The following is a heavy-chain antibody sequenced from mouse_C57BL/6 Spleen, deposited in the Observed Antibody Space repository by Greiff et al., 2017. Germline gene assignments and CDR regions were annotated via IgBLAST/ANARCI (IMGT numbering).Heavy chain of an antibody. CDR3: ARRGGTGYFDV. CDR2: ISDGGSYT. Sequence: EVHLVESGGGLVKPGGSLKLSCAASGFTFSSYAMSWVRQTPEKRLEWVATISDGGSYTYYPDNVKGRFTISRDNAKNNLYLQMSHLKSEDTAMYYCARRGGTGYFDVWGTGTTVTVSS. CDR1: GFTFSSYA. V-gene: IGHV5-4*01. J-gene: IGHJ1*03. D-gene: IGHD4-1*01.